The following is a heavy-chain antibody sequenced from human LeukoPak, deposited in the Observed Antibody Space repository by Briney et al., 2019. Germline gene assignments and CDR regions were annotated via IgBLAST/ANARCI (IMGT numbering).Heavy chain of an antibody. CDR3: ARGADDYKLGNF. CDR2: IYSRDPT. V-gene: IGHV4-39*01. CDR1: GGSSDSSYC. Sequence: SETLSLNCTVSGGSSDSSYCWTWVRQTPGKGLEWVGTIYSRDPTYYNPSLTSRVTISADTSKNMFSLRLTSVTAADTAVYYCARGADDYKLGNFWGHGILVTVFS. J-gene: IGHJ4*01. D-gene: IGHD5-24*01.